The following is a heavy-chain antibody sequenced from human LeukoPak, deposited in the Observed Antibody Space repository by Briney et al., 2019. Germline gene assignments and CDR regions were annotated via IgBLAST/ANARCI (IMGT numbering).Heavy chain of an antibody. CDR1: GFTFSNYG. CDR3: ARDREGDYYDSSGSSDY. CDR2: MQYDGSVE. D-gene: IGHD3-22*01. Sequence: GGSLRLSCVVSGFTFSNYGTHWVRQAPGKGLEWVTFMQYDGSVEFYADSVKGRFTISRDNSKNTVYLQMNSLRAEDTAVYYCARDREGDYYDSSGSSDYWGQGTLVTVSS. J-gene: IGHJ4*02. V-gene: IGHV3-30*02.